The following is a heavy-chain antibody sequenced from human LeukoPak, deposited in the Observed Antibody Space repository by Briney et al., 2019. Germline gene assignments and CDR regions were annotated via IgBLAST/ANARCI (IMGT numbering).Heavy chain of an antibody. CDR2: INGSGGST. D-gene: IGHD3-22*01. CDR1: GFTFSSYA. Sequence: PGGSLRLSCAASGFTFSSYAMSWVRQAPGKGLEWVSAINGSGGSTYYADSVKGRFTISRDNSKNTLYLQMNSLRAEDTAVYYCAKDGYYYDSSGYYPNDAFDIWGQGTMVAVSS. V-gene: IGHV3-23*01. CDR3: AKDGYYYDSSGYYPNDAFDI. J-gene: IGHJ3*02.